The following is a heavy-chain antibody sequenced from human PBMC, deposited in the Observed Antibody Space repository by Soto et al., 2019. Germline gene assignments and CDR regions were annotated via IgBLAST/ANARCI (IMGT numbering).Heavy chain of an antibody. V-gene: IGHV5-51*01. CDR2: IFPRDFDV. CDR1: GYTFTNYW. J-gene: IGHJ5*01. D-gene: IGHD4-4*01. CDR3: ARLVSLLQPIDS. Sequence: GESLKISCQTSGYTFTNYWIGWVRQVPGGGLEWLGLIFPRDFDVRYSPSFEGQVTISADRSTATAFLQWRSLGASDSALYFCARLVSLLQPIDSWGQGTPVTVSS.